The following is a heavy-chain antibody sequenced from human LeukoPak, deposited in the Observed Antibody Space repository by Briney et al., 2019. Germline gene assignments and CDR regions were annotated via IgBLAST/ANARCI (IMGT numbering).Heavy chain of an antibody. J-gene: IGHJ4*02. CDR2: ISGSGGST. D-gene: IGHD2-2*01. CDR3: AKVKDIVVVPATGVFDY. CDR1: GFTFSSYA. V-gene: IGHV3-23*01. Sequence: GGSLRLSCAASGFTFSSYAMSWVRQAPGKGLEWVSAISGSGGSTYYADSVKGRFTISRDNSKNTLYLQMNSLRAEDTAVYYCAKVKDIVVVPATGVFDYWGQGTLVTVSS.